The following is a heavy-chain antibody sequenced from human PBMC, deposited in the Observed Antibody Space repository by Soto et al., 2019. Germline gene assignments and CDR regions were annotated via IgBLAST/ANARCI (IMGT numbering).Heavy chain of an antibody. CDR2: TYYRSKWYN. CDR3: ARAGPDYYYYGLDV. J-gene: IGHJ6*02. D-gene: IGHD3-10*01. CDR1: GDSVSTNSAA. Sequence: SQTLSLTCAVSGDSVSTNSAAWNWIRQSPPRGLEWLGRTYYRSKWYNDYAVSVKSRININADTSKNQISLQLNSVTPEDTAVYYCARAGPDYYYYGLDVWGQGTTVTVSS. V-gene: IGHV6-1*01.